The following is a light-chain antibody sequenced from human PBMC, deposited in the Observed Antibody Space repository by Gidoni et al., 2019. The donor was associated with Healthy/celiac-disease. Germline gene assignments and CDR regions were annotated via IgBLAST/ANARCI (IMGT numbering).Light chain of an antibody. CDR2: DDS. J-gene: IGLJ2*01. V-gene: IGLV3-21*03. Sequence: SYVLTQPPSVSVAPGKTARITCGGNNLGSKSVHWYQQSPGQAPVLVVYDDSDRPSGIPERFSGSNSGNTPTLTISRVEAEDEADYYCQVWDSSSDHVVFGGGTKLTVL. CDR3: QVWDSSSDHVV. CDR1: NLGSKS.